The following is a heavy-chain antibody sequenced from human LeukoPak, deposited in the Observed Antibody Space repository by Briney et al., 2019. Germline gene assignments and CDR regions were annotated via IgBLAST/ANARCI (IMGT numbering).Heavy chain of an antibody. D-gene: IGHD5-18*01. J-gene: IGHJ4*02. CDR2: ISGSGGST. Sequence: GGSLRLSCAASGFTFSTFSNYGMSWVRQAPGKGLEWVSVISGSGGSTYYADSVKGRFTISRDNSKNTLFLQMNSLRADDTAVYYCAKDQVRGYSYGYFDNWGQGTLVTVSS. CDR3: AKDQVRGYSYGYFDN. V-gene: IGHV3-23*01. CDR1: GFTFSTFSNYG.